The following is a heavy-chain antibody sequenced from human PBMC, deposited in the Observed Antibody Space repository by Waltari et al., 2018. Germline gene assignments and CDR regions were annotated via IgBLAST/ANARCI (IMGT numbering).Heavy chain of an antibody. J-gene: IGHJ4*02. CDR2: IDYGGTT. V-gene: IGHV4-31*03. Sequence: QVQLQESGPGLVKPSQTLSLTCTVSGGPIRSGGYFWSWIRQHPGKGLEWIGYIDYGGTTYYNPSLKSRVVISVDTSKNQFSLKLTSVTAADTAVYYCARARSYLTGDQGNFDYWGQGTLVTVSS. CDR3: ARARSYLTGDQGNFDY. CDR1: GGPIRSGGYF. D-gene: IGHD7-27*01.